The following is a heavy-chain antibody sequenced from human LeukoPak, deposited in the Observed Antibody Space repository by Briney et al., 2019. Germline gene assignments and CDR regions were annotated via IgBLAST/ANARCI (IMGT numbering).Heavy chain of an antibody. CDR2: IFHSGYN. V-gene: IGHV4-34*01. D-gene: IGHD3-16*01. Sequence: SEALSLTCAVSRVSLSDYWWSWIRQSPGKGLEWIGEIFHSGYNNYNPSLKSRVTISVDTSKSQFSLNLRSVTAADTAVYYCVGGHDYTWGNSDYWGQGTEVTVAS. CDR1: RVSLSDYW. J-gene: IGHJ4*02. CDR3: VGGHDYTWGNSDY.